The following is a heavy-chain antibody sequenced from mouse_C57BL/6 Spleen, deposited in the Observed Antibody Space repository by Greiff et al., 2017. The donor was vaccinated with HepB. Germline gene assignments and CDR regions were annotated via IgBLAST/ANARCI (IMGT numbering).Heavy chain of an antibody. J-gene: IGHJ2*01. Sequence: VQLQQPGAELVKPGASVKLSCKASGYTFTSYWMHWVKQRPGQGLEWIGMIHPNSGSTNYNEKFKSKATLTVDKSSSTAYMQLSSLTSEDSAVYYCARSFTTVVATNGDYWGQGTTLTVSS. D-gene: IGHD1-1*01. CDR1: GYTFTSYW. CDR3: ARSFTTVVATNGDY. CDR2: IHPNSGST. V-gene: IGHV1-64*01.